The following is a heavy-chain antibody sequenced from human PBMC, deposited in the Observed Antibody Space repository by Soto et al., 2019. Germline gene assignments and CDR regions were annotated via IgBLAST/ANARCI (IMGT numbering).Heavy chain of an antibody. Sequence: SQPNPDPYTVFCGTSSDVSYRRIRNRQPPDKGLEWIGHIYNGGSTYNNPSLTSRVTISVDTSKNQFSLQLSSVSAADTAVYYCARGPSGDKVDYWGQGTLVTVSS. CDR1: CGTSSDVSYR. CDR3: ARGPSGDKVDY. J-gene: IGHJ4*02. D-gene: IGHD7-27*01. CDR2: IYNGGST. V-gene: IGHV4-30-4*08.